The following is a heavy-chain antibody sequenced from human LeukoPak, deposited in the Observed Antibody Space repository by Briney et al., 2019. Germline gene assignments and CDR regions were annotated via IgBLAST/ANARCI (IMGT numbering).Heavy chain of an antibody. CDR1: IGSISSSKW. J-gene: IGHJ6*02. V-gene: IGHV4-4*02. Sequence: SETLSLTCSVSIGSISSSKWWSWVRQSPVKGLEWIGEIYLYGTTNYNPSFTSRVTMPVDRSRNQFSLKLTSVTAADTAVYYCARQKWEQQGRDYYFNGLDVWGPGTTVIVSS. CDR2: IYLYGTT. CDR3: ARQKWEQQGRDYYFNGLDV. D-gene: IGHD1/OR15-1a*01.